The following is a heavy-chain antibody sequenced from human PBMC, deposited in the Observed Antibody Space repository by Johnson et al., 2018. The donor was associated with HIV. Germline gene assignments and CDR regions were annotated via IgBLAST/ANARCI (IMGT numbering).Heavy chain of an antibody. CDR1: GFSFDDYA. CDR3: ARDLLYNWERRTDAFDI. Sequence: VQLVESGGGVARPGGSLRLSCEASGFSFDDYAMHWVRQAPGTGLEWVSGISWNSGSMGYADSGHGRFTISRDNAKNYLYLQMNSLRAEDTAVYYCARDLLYNWERRTDAFDIWGQGTMVTVSS. V-gene: IGHV3-9*01. J-gene: IGHJ3*02. CDR2: ISWNSGSM. D-gene: IGHD1-20*01.